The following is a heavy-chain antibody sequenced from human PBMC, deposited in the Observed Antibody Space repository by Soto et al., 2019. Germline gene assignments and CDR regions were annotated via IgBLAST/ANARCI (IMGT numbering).Heavy chain of an antibody. CDR3: ARGWRFDP. CDR1: GGSFSSYQ. V-gene: IGHV4-34*01. D-gene: IGHD3-3*01. Sequence: PSETLSLTCAVRGGSFSSYQWSWIRQTPGQGLEWIGEINHSGTTNYNPSFKSRVTLSVDTSKKEFSLKVTSVSAAGTAIYYCARGWRFDPWGQGTLVTFSS. J-gene: IGHJ5*02. CDR2: INHSGTT.